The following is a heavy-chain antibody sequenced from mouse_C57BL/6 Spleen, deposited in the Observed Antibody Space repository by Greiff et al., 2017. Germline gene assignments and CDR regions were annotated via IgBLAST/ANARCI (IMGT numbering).Heavy chain of an antibody. CDR2: INYDGSST. CDR1: GFTFSDYY. D-gene: IGHD2-13*01. J-gene: IGHJ4*01. CDR3: ARNGDRYAMDY. Sequence: EVQLVESEGGLVQPGSSMKLSCTASGFTFSDYYMAWVRQVPEKGLEWVANINYDGSSTYYMDSLKSRFIISRDKAKNIRYLQMSSLKSEDTATYYCARNGDRYAMDYWGQGTSGTVSS. V-gene: IGHV5-16*01.